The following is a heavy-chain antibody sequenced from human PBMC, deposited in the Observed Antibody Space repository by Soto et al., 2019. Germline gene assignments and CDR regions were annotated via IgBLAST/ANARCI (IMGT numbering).Heavy chain of an antibody. J-gene: IGHJ6*02. CDR1: NGSVSSGTYS. Sequence: TLSLTCTVSNGSVSSGTYSWSWVRQPPGKGLEWIGYIYYSGTTYYTPSLKSRLTMSMDRANDHFSLNLTSVTAADTAVYFCPRGHYYYGMDVWGQGITVTVSS. V-gene: IGHV4-30-2*01. CDR3: PRGHYYYGMDV. CDR2: IYYSGTT.